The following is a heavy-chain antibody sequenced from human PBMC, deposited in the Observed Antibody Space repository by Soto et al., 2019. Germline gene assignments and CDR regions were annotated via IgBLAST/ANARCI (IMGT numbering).Heavy chain of an antibody. D-gene: IGHD1-1*01. Sequence: ASVKVSCKVSGYTLTELSMHWVRQAPGKGLEWMGGFDPEDGETIYAQKFQGRVTMTEDTSTDTAYMELSSLRSEDTAVYYCARDLGLEQIQYYYYGMDVWGQGTTVTVSS. CDR2: FDPEDGET. J-gene: IGHJ6*02. V-gene: IGHV1-24*01. CDR1: GYTLTELS. CDR3: ARDLGLEQIQYYYYGMDV.